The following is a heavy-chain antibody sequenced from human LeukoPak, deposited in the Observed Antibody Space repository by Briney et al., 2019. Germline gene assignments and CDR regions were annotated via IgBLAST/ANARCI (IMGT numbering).Heavy chain of an antibody. CDR3: ARDFTFGGGDRLIDAFDI. Sequence: PGGSLRFSCAASGVTFSDYYMSWIRQAPGKGLEWVSYISSSGSTIYYADSVKGRFTISRDNAKNSLYLQMNSLRAEDTAVYYCARDFTFGGGDRLIDAFDIWGQGTMVTVSS. CDR1: GVTFSDYY. J-gene: IGHJ3*02. V-gene: IGHV3-11*04. CDR2: ISSSGSTI. D-gene: IGHD3-16*01.